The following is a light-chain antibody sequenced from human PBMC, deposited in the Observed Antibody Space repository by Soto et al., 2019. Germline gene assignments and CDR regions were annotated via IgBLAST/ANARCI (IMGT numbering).Light chain of an antibody. CDR3: SSYGVSSTL. V-gene: IGLV2-14*03. Sequence: QSALTQPASVSGSPGQSITISCTGSSSDIGGYNYVSWYQQHPGKAPKLLIYDVSYRPSGISDRFSGSKSGNTASLTISGLQPEDEADYYCSSYGVSSTLFGGGTKLTVL. CDR2: DVS. J-gene: IGLJ2*01. CDR1: SSDIGGYNY.